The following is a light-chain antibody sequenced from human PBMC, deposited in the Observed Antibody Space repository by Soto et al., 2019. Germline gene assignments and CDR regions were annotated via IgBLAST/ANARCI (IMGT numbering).Light chain of an antibody. Sequence: QLVLTQSPSASASLGAPVKLTCTLSSGHSSYAIAWHQQQPEKGPRYLMKLNSDGSHKKGDGIPDRFSGSTSGAERYLTISSLQSEDEADYFCQTWDTDIRVFGGGTKLTVL. V-gene: IGLV4-69*01. CDR1: SGHSSYA. CDR2: LNSDGSH. CDR3: QTWDTDIRV. J-gene: IGLJ3*02.